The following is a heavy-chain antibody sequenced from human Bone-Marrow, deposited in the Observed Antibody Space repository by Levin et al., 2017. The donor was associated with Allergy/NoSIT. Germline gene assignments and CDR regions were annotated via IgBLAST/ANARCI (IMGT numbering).Heavy chain of an antibody. J-gene: IGHJ4*02. D-gene: IGHD3-10*01. CDR3: ARDRGWFGELPVDY. CDR2: ISYDGSNK. V-gene: IGHV3-30-3*01. Sequence: GGSLRLSCAASGFSFNNYAAHWVRQAPGKGLEWVAVISYDGSNKYYADSVKGRFTISRDNSKNTLYLQMNSLRAEDTALYYGARDRGWFGELPVDYWGQGTLVTVSS. CDR1: GFSFNNYA.